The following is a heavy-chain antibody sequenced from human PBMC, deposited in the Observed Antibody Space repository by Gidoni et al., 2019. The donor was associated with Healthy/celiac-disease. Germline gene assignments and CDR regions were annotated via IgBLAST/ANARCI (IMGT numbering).Heavy chain of an antibody. J-gene: IGHJ5*02. CDR3: ARGRVGDFWSGYYRHNWFDP. V-gene: IGHV4-34*01. Sequence: QVQLQQWGAGLLKPSETLSLTCAVYGGSFSGYYWSWIRQPPGKGLEWIGEINHSGSTNYNPSLKSRVTISVDTSKKQFSLKRSSVTAADTAVYYFARGRVGDFWSGYYRHNWFDPWGQGTLVTVSS. CDR2: INHSGST. D-gene: IGHD3-3*01. CDR1: GGSFSGYY.